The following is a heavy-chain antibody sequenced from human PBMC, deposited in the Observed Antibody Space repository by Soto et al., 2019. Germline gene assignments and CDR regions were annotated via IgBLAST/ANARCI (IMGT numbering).Heavy chain of an antibody. V-gene: IGHV3-49*04. CDR2: IRSKAYGGTT. Sequence: PGGSLRLSCTASGFTFGDYAMSWVRQAPGKGLEWVGFIRSKAYGGTTEYAASVKGRFTISRDDSKSIAYLQMNSLKTEDTAVYYCTKTAMARGDCGMDVWGQGTTVTVSS. CDR1: GFTFGDYA. D-gene: IGHD5-18*01. CDR3: TKTAMARGDCGMDV. J-gene: IGHJ6*02.